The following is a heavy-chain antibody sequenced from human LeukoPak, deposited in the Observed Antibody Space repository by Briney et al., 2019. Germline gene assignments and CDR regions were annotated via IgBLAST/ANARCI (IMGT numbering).Heavy chain of an antibody. V-gene: IGHV4-4*02. CDR1: GGSISSTNW. Sequence: SETLSLTCGVSGGSISSTNWWSWVRQPPGQGLEWIGEISLTGLTHYNPSLESRFTMSLGKSKNQLSLKLTSVTAADTAVYYCARVGRRPQLPGFDQWGQGTLVTVSS. J-gene: IGHJ4*02. D-gene: IGHD2-2*01. CDR3: ARVGRRPQLPGFDQ. CDR2: ISLTGLT.